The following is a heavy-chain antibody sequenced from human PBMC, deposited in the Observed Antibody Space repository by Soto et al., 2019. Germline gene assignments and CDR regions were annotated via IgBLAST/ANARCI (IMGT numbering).Heavy chain of an antibody. V-gene: IGHV4-30-4*08. CDR1: GGSISSRGYY. J-gene: IGHJ5*02. D-gene: IGHD5-12*01. CDR3: ARGRGYSYGLDP. CDR2: ISYSGTT. Sequence: SETLSLTCTVSGGSISSRGYYWGWIRQPPGEGLEWIGFISYSGTTSYSPSLKSRLAISLDTSKNQFSLSLTSVTAADTAVYYCARGRGYSYGLDPWGQGTLVTVSS.